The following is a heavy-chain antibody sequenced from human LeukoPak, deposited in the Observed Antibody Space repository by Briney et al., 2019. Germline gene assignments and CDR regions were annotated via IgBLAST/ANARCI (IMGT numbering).Heavy chain of an antibody. V-gene: IGHV3-23*01. J-gene: IGHJ4*02. CDR2: IYPSGDST. CDR3: AKDVVPDSGWDLDY. D-gene: IGHD6-19*01. CDR1: GLTFSTYS. Sequence: GGSLRLSCAASGLTFSTYSMTWVRQGPGKGLKWVSSIYPSGDSTFYADSVKGRFTISRDNSKNTLYLQMSSLRTEDTAIYYCAKDVVPDSGWDLDYWGQGTLVTVSS.